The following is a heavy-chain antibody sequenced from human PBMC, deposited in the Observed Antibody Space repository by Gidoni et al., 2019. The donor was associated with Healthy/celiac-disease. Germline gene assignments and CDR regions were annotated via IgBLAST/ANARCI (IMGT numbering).Heavy chain of an antibody. CDR2: IIPIFGTA. Sequence: QVQLVQSGAEVKKPGSSVKVSCKASGGTFSSSAISWVRQAPGQGLEWMGGIIPIFGTANYAQKFQGRVTITADESTSTAYMELSSLRSEDTAVYYCARAPYYGDYYYYYYYMDVWGKGTTVTVSS. D-gene: IGHD4-17*01. CDR3: ARAPYYGDYYYYYYYMDV. CDR1: GGTFSSSA. V-gene: IGHV1-69*01. J-gene: IGHJ6*03.